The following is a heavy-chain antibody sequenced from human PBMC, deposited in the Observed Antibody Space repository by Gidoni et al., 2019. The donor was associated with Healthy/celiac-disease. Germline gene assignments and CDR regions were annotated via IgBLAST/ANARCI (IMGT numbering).Heavy chain of an antibody. CDR1: TFTSYG. D-gene: IGHD6-13*01. CDR2: ISAYNGNT. Sequence: TFTSYGISWVRQAPGQGLEWMGWISAYNGNTNYAQKLQGRVTMTTDTSTSTAYMKLRSLRSDDTAVYYCARDQGAVAETWWFDPWGQGTLVTVSS. CDR3: ARDQGAVAETWWFDP. J-gene: IGHJ5*02. V-gene: IGHV1-18*01.